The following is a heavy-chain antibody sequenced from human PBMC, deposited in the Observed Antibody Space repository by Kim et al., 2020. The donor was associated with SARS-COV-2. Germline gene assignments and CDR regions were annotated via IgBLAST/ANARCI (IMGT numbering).Heavy chain of an antibody. CDR3: ARIRVTIFGAPSGYYGMDV. CDR1: GYTFTSYA. D-gene: IGHD3-3*01. CDR2: INTNTGNP. J-gene: IGHJ6*02. V-gene: IGHV7-4-1*02. Sequence: ASAKVSCKASGYTFTSYAMNWVRQAPGQGLEWMGWINTNTGNPTYAQGFTGRFVFSLDTSVSTAYLQISSLKAEDTAVYYCARIRVTIFGAPSGYYGMDVWGQGTTVTVSS.